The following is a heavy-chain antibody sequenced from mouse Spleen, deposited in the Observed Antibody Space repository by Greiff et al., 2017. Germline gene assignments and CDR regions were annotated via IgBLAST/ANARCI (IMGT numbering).Heavy chain of an antibody. CDR1: GYSITSGYY. CDR3: ARDRAAWFAY. D-gene: IGHD3-1*01. V-gene: IGHV3-6*01. Sequence: DVKLQESGPGLVKPSQSLSLTCSVTGYSITSGYYWNWIRQFPGNKLEWMGYISYDGSNNYNPSLKNRISITRDTSKNQFFLKLNSVTTEDTATYYCARDRAAWFAYWGQGTLVTVSA. J-gene: IGHJ3*01. CDR2: ISYDGSN.